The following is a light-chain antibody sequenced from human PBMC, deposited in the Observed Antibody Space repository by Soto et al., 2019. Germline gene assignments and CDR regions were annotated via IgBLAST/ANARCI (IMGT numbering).Light chain of an antibody. V-gene: IGKV3-20*01. Sequence: EIVLTQSPGTLSLSPGEGATLSCRASQSVSTNFFAWYQQKPGQAPRLLIYVASTRATGIPHRFSGSGSGTDFTLTISRLEPEDFAVYYWQQYGRTSWTFGQGTKVEIK. CDR3: QQYGRTSWT. CDR1: QSVSTNF. J-gene: IGKJ1*01. CDR2: VAS.